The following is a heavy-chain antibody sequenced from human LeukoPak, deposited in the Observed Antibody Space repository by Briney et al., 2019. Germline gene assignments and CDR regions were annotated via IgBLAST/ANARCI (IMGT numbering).Heavy chain of an antibody. V-gene: IGHV7-4-1*02. J-gene: IGHJ3*02. CDR1: GYTFTSYA. D-gene: IGHD2-15*01. Sequence: ASVKVSCKASGYTFTSYAMNWVRQAPGQGLEWMGWIITNTGNPTYAQGFTGRFVFSLDTSVSTAYLQISSLKAEGTAVYYCARHHCSGGSCYWRDAFDIWGQGTMVTVSS. CDR2: IITNTGNP. CDR3: ARHHCSGGSCYWRDAFDI.